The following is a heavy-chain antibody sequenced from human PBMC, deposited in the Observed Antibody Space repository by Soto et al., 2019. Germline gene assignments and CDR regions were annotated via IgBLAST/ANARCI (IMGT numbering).Heavy chain of an antibody. CDR1: GFTFSSYA. Sequence: EVQLLESGGDLVQPGGSLRLSCAASGFTFSSYAMSWVRQAPGKGLEWVSSVSAGGDMTYYADSVKGRFTISRDNAKNALFLQMNSLRAEDTALYYCARGDRGGSGSPASYYYSGLAVWGQGTTVTVSS. CDR3: ARGDRGGSGSPASYYYSGLAV. CDR2: VSAGGDMT. V-gene: IGHV3-23*01. D-gene: IGHD3-10*01. J-gene: IGHJ6*02.